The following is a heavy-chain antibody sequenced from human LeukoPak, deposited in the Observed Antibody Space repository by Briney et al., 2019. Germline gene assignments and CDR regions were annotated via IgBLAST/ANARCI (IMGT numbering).Heavy chain of an antibody. CDR1: GYTFTSYY. J-gene: IGHJ2*01. V-gene: IGHV1-46*01. CDR2: INPSGGST. Sequence: ASVKVSCKASGYTFTSYYMHWVRQAPGQGLEWMGIINPSGGSTSYAQKFQGRVTMTRDTSTSTVYMELSSLRSEDTAVYYCARELSYYDSFYWYFDLWGRGTLVTVSS. D-gene: IGHD3-22*01. CDR3: ARELSYYDSFYWYFDL.